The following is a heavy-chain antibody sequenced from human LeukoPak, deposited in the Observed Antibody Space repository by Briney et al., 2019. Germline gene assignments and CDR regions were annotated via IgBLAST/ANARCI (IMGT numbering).Heavy chain of an antibody. CDR1: GFTFTDAY. V-gene: IGHV3-15*01. CDR2: IKSRRAGGTT. Sequence: PGGSLRLSCVASGFTFTDAYMTWVRQAPGRGLEWVGRIKSRRAGGTTDFAAPVKGRFTISRDDSKNTVYLQMNSLNIEDTAIYYCSKIKQMPGVYFDHWGQGTLVTDSS. D-gene: IGHD2-2*01. J-gene: IGHJ4*02. CDR3: SKIKQMPGVYFDH.